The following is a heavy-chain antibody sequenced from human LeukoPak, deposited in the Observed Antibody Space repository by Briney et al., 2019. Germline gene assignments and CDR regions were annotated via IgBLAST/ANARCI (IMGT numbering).Heavy chain of an antibody. D-gene: IGHD3-22*01. CDR2: IYHSGST. J-gene: IGHJ4*02. CDR1: GYSISSGYS. CDR3: ARGGSINYYDSSGYRPFDY. V-gene: IGHV4-38-2*02. Sequence: PSETLSLTCTVSGYSISSGYSWGWIRQPPGKGLEWIGYIYHSGSTYYNPSLKSRVTISVDRSKNQFSLKLSSVTAADTAVYYCARGGSINYYDSSGYRPFDYWGQGTLVTVSS.